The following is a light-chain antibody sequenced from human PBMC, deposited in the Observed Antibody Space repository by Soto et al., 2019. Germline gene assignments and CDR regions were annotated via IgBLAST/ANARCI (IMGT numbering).Light chain of an antibody. CDR3: QQNDSTPWT. CDR2: GAS. V-gene: IGKV3-20*01. CDR1: QSVSSSY. Sequence: IVFTQSPCTLSVSIGERATISCRASQSVSSSYLAWYQQKPGQAPRLLIYGASSRATGIPDRFSGSGSGTDFTLTISSLQPEDFAMYYCQQNDSTPWTFGQGTKVDIK. J-gene: IGKJ1*01.